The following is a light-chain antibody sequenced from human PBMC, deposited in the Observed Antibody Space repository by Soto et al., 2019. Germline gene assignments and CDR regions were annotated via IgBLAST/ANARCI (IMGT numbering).Light chain of an antibody. V-gene: IGKV3-15*01. CDR3: QQYNDWPRT. J-gene: IGKJ1*01. Sequence: EIVMTQSPATLSVSPGERATLSCRASQSVSSNLAWYQQRPGQAPRILIHGASTRATGFPARFSGSRSGTEFTLTISSLQSEDVAVYYCQQYNDWPRTFCQGTKVEIK. CDR1: QSVSSN. CDR2: GAS.